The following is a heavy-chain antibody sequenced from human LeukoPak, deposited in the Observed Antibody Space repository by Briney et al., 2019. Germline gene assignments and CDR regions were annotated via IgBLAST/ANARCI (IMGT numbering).Heavy chain of an antibody. J-gene: IGHJ4*02. V-gene: IGHV1-8*02. CDR2: MNPKSGYT. D-gene: IGHD3-16*01. CDR1: GYTFTNYD. Sequence: EASVKLSCKTSGYTFTNYDNNWVRHPTGQGIELMGWMNPKSGYTGFTQKFQGRITLTRDTSMTTAYMELSSLTSDDTATYYCARVWGSADYWGQGTLVTVSS. CDR3: ARVWGSADY.